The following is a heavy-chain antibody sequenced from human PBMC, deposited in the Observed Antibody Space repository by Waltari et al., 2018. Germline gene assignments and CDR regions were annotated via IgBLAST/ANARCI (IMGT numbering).Heavy chain of an antibody. CDR1: GGSISSYY. CDR3: ARDSMVYAHWYFDL. J-gene: IGHJ2*01. CDR2: IYTSGST. D-gene: IGHD2-8*01. V-gene: IGHV4-4*07. Sequence: QVQLQESGPGLVKPSETLSLTCTVSGGSISSYYWSWIRQPAGKGLEWIGRIYTSGSTNYNPSLKSRVTLSVDTSKNQFSLKLSSVTAADTAVYYCARDSMVYAHWYFDLWGRGTLVTVSS.